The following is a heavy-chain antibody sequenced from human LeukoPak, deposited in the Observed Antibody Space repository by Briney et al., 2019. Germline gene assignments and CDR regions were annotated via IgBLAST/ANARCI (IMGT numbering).Heavy chain of an antibody. V-gene: IGHV4-30-4*01. CDR1: GGSISSGDYY. D-gene: IGHD3-22*01. J-gene: IGHJ4*02. CDR2: IYYSGST. Sequence: SQTLSLTCTVSGGSISSGDYYWSWIRQPPGKGLEWIGYIYYSGSTYYNPSLKSRVTISVDTSKNQFSLKLSSVTAADTAVYYCAGGYYDSSGYPALFDIWGQGTLVTVSS. CDR3: AGGYYDSSGYPALFDI.